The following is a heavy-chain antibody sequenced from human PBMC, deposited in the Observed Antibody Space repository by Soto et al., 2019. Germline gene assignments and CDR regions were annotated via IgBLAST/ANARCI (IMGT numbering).Heavy chain of an antibody. D-gene: IGHD3-16*01. CDR2: IIPILGIA. CDR1: GGTFSSYT. J-gene: IGHJ4*02. V-gene: IGHV1-69*02. Sequence: QVQLVQSGAEVKKPGSSVKVSCKASGGTFSSYTISWVRQAPGQGLEWMGRIIPILGIANYAQKFQGRVTITADKSTSTAYMELSSLRSEDTAVYYCAMFTFGGKTYYFDYWGQGTLVTVSS. CDR3: AMFTFGGKTYYFDY.